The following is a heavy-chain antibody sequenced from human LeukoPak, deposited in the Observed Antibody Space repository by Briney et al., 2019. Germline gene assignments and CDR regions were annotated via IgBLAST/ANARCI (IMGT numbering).Heavy chain of an antibody. CDR2: IKEDGSEK. Sequence: PGGSLRLSCAASGFTFSSYWMSWVRQAPGKGLEWVANIKEDGSEKYYVDSVKGRFTISRDNAKNSLYLQMNSLRAEDTAVYYRAPHVGGSYHWGQGTLVTVSS. CDR3: APHVGGSYH. CDR1: GFTFSSYW. V-gene: IGHV3-7*05. J-gene: IGHJ4*02. D-gene: IGHD3-16*02.